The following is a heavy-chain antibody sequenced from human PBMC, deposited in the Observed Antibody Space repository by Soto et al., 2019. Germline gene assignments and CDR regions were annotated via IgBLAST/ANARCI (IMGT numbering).Heavy chain of an antibody. V-gene: IGHV3-30*18. CDR3: AKDPGEQPPFSSGWSFYGMDV. D-gene: IGHD6-19*01. J-gene: IGHJ6*02. CDR2: ISYDGSNK. Sequence: PGGSLRLSCAASGFTFSSYGMHWVRHAPGKGLEWVAVISYDGSNKYYADSVKGRFTISRDNSKNTLYLQMNSLRADDTAVYYCAKDPGEQPPFSSGWSFYGMDVWGQGNTVTVSS. CDR1: GFTFSSYG.